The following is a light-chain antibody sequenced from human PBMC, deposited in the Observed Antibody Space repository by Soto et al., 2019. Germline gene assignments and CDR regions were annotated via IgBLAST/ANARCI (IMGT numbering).Light chain of an antibody. V-gene: IGLV1-44*01. J-gene: IGLJ1*01. CDR1: SSNIGSNT. CDR3: AAWDDSLNGHYV. CDR2: SNY. Sequence: QCALTQPPSASGTPGQRLTISCSGSSSNIGSNTVNWYQHLPGTAPKLLIYSNYQRPSGVPDRFSGSKSGTSASLVISGLQSEGEADYYCAAWDDSLNGHYVFGTGTKVTVL.